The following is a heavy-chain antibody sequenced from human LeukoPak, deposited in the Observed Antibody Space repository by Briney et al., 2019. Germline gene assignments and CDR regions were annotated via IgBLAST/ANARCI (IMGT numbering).Heavy chain of an antibody. CDR3: ASVKDSDYKYFHY. CDR1: EFIVRNTY. CDR2: IYGGGNT. V-gene: IGHV3-53*01. D-gene: IGHD5-12*01. Sequence: GGSLRLSCAASEFIVRNTYMTWVRQAPGKGLEWVSLIYGGGNTYYADSVKGRFTISRDDSKNTVYLQMNSLRAEDTAVYYCASVKDSDYKYFHYWGQGIMVTVSS. J-gene: IGHJ3*01.